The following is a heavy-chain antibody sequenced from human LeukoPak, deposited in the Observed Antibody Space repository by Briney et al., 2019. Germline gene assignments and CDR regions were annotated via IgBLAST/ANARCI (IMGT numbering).Heavy chain of an antibody. V-gene: IGHV3-74*01. CDR1: GFTFSNYW. Sequence: GGSLRLSCAASGFTFSNYWMNWVRQAPGKGLVWVSHINSDGSSTTYADSVKGRFTISRDNARNTLYLQMNSLRAEDTAVYYCAKDRCGGDCYSMDYWGQGTLVTVSS. CDR2: INSDGSST. D-gene: IGHD2-21*02. CDR3: AKDRCGGDCYSMDY. J-gene: IGHJ4*02.